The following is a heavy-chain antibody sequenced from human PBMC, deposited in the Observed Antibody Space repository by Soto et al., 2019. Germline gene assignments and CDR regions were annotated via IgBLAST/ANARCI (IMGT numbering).Heavy chain of an antibody. Sequence: GGSLRLSCAASGFTFSSYGMHWVRQAPGKGLEWVAVIWYDGSNKYYADSVKGRFTISRDNSKNTLYLQMNSLRAEDTAVYYCARDEHYGSGSPNYYYYGMDVWGQGTTVTAP. D-gene: IGHD3-10*01. J-gene: IGHJ6*02. CDR3: ARDEHYGSGSPNYYYYGMDV. CDR2: IWYDGSNK. CDR1: GFTFSSYG. V-gene: IGHV3-33*01.